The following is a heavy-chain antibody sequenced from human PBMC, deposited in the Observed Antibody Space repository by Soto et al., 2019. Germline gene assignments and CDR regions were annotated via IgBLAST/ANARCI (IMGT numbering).Heavy chain of an antibody. CDR1: GGSFSGYY. CDR3: ARRRSSQRYCSSTSCYNWFDP. D-gene: IGHD2-2*01. V-gene: IGHV4-34*01. CDR2: INHSGST. Sequence: SETLSLTCAVYGGSFSGYYWSWIRQPPGKGLEWIGEINHSGSTNYNPSLKSRVTISVDTSKNQFSLKLSSVTAADTAVYYCARRRSSQRYCSSTSCYNWFDPWGQGTLVTVSS. J-gene: IGHJ5*02.